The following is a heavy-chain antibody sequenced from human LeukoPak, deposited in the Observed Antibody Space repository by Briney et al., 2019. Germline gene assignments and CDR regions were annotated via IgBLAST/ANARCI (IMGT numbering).Heavy chain of an antibody. J-gene: IGHJ6*03. V-gene: IGHV3-23*01. CDR1: GFTFSRYT. D-gene: IGHD6-13*01. Sequence: HPGGSLRLSCAASGFTFSRYTMSWVRQAPGKGLEWVAGLSGSGGRAIYADSVNGRFTISRDNSKNTLYLQMNSLRAEDTAVYYCARDHPDWAAAGTRYYYYMDVWGKGTTVTVSS. CDR3: ARDHPDWAAAGTRYYYYMDV. CDR2: LSGSGGRA.